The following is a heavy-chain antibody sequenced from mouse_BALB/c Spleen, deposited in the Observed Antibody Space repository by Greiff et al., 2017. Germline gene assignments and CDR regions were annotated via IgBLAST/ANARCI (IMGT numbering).Heavy chain of an antibody. Sequence: EVHLVESGGGLVKPGGSLKLSCAASGFTFSSYAMSWVRQSPEKRLEWVAEISSGGSYTYYPDTVTGRFTISRDNAKNTLYLEMSSLRSEDTAMYYCATDGGANWYAMDYCGEGTAGTDSS. CDR3: ATDGGANWYAMDY. CDR1: GFTFSSYA. J-gene: IGHJ4*01. D-gene: IGHD4-1*01. CDR2: ISSGGSYT. V-gene: IGHV5-9-4*01.